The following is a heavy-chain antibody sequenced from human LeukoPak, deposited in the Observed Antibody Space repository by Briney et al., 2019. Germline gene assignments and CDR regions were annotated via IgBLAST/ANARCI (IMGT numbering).Heavy chain of an antibody. CDR2: ISGSGGST. D-gene: IGHD2-2*01. J-gene: IGHJ4*02. V-gene: IGHV3-23*01. Sequence: GRSLRLSCAASGFTFSSYAMSWGRQPPGKGLEWVSAISGSGGSTYYADSVKGRFTISRDNSKNTLYLQMNSLRAEDTAVYYCAKENIVVVPAAAFFDYWGQGTLVTVSS. CDR1: GFTFSSYA. CDR3: AKENIVVVPAAAFFDY.